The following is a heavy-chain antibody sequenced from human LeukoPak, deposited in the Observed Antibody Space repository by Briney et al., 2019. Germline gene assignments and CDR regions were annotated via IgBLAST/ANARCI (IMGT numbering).Heavy chain of an antibody. D-gene: IGHD6-19*01. CDR3: ARGLAVAGDSYFDY. V-gene: IGHV4-59*01. CDR1: GGSISSYY. Sequence: SEPLSLTCSVSGGSISSYYWSWIRQPPGKGLEWIGYIYYSGNTNYNPSLKSRVSISVDTSKNQFSLKLSSVTAADTAVYYCARGLAVAGDSYFDYWGQGTLVTVSS. J-gene: IGHJ4*02. CDR2: IYYSGNT.